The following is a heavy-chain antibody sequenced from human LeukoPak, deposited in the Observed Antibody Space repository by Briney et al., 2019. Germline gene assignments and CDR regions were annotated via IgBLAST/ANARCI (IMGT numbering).Heavy chain of an antibody. CDR1: GFTFDDYG. CDR2: INWNGGST. J-gene: IGHJ4*02. D-gene: IGHD3-3*01. CDR3: AREPPLRFLDNPYYFDY. Sequence: PGGSLRLSCAASGFTFDDYGMSWVRQAPAKGLEWVSGINWNGGSTGYADSVKGRFTISRDNAKNSLYLQMNSLRAEDTALYYCAREPPLRFLDNPYYFDYWGQGTLVTVSS. V-gene: IGHV3-20*04.